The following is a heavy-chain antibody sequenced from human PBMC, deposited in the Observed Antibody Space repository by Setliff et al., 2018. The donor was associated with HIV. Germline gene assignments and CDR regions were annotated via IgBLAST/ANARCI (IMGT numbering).Heavy chain of an antibody. V-gene: IGHV4-59*01. Sequence: PSETLSLTCTVSGGSISTYYWSWIRQSPGKGLEWIGYIYYSGSTEYNPSLKSRLTISVDTSKNQFSLKLRSVTAADTAFYYCARGVTHPPPFGAFDIWGLGTLVTVSS. CDR3: ARGVTHPPPFGAFDI. CDR1: GGSISTYY. J-gene: IGHJ3*02. D-gene: IGHD5-18*01. CDR2: IYYSGST.